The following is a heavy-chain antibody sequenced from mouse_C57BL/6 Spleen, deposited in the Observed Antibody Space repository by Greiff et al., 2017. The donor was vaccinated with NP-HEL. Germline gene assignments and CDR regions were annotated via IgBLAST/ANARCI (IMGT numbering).Heavy chain of an antibody. CDR3: ARGSRNYAMDY. CDR2: INPSNGGT. J-gene: IGHJ4*01. Sequence: HLPHPVTALVPPGASVKLSCTSSVYTFTSYWLPWVQQRPGQGLEWIGNINPSNGGTNYNEKFKSKATLTVDKSSSTAYMQLSSLTSEDSAVYYCARGSRNYAMDYWGQGTSVTVSS. CDR1: VYTFTSYW. V-gene: IGHV1-53*01. D-gene: IGHD1-1*01.